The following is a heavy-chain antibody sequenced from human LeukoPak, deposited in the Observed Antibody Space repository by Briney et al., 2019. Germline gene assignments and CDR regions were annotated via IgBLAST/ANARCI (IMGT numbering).Heavy chain of an antibody. CDR2: IYPGDSDT. Sequence: GESLKISCKGSGYSFTSYWIGWVRQMPGKGLEWMGIIYPGDSDTRYSPSFQGQVTISADKSISTAYLQWSSLKASDTATYYCARLGAVAGLIHYFDYWGQGTPVTVSS. D-gene: IGHD6-19*01. J-gene: IGHJ4*02. V-gene: IGHV5-51*01. CDR1: GYSFTSYW. CDR3: ARLGAVAGLIHYFDY.